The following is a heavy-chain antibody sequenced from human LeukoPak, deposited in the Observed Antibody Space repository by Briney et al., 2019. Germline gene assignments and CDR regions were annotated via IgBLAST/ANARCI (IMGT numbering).Heavy chain of an antibody. D-gene: IGHD6-19*01. CDR1: VFTSTSYE. Sequence: GGSLRLSCAASVFTSTSYEMNWVRQAPGKGLEWVSYISSGGSTIYYADSVKGRFTISRDNAKNSLYLQMNSLRANDTDVYYGASVGGGHIGLAGRHDAFDIWGQGTMVTVSS. J-gene: IGHJ3*02. V-gene: IGHV3-48*03. CDR2: ISSGGSTI. CDR3: ASVGGGHIGLAGRHDAFDI.